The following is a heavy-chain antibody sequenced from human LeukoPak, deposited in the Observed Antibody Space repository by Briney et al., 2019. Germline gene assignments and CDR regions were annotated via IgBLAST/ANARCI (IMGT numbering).Heavy chain of an antibody. CDR2: INPNSGGT. Sequence: ASVKVSCKASGYTFTGYYMHWVRQAPGQGLEWMGWINPNSGGTNYAQKFQGRVTMTRDTSISTAYMELSRLRTDDTAVYYCARAMTRQQLVSSYWGQGTLVTVSS. D-gene: IGHD6-13*01. CDR1: GYTFTGYY. J-gene: IGHJ4*02. CDR3: ARAMTRQQLVSSY. V-gene: IGHV1-2*02.